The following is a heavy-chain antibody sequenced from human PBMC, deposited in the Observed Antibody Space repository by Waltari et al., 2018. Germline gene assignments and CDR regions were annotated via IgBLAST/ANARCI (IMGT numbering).Heavy chain of an antibody. Sequence: QMQESGPGLVRPSETLSLTCAVSGCSITTIPYFWGWIRQPPGKGLEWIGSFTYNGNIYYNPSLKSRVTISGDTSKNQISLLLSSVTAADTAVYYCARGLGAIYWGHGTPVTVSS. J-gene: IGHJ4*01. CDR2: FTYNGNI. D-gene: IGHD3-16*01. V-gene: IGHV4-39*07. CDR1: GCSITTIPYF. CDR3: ARGLGAIY.